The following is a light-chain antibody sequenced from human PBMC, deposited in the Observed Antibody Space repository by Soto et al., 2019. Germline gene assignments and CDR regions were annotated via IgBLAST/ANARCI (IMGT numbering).Light chain of an antibody. J-gene: IGKJ1*01. CDR3: QQYVSSPKT. CDR1: QSLSNNF. V-gene: IGKV3-20*01. Sequence: EIVLTQSPGTLSLSPGERATLSCRASQSLSNNFLAWYQQKLGQAPRLLIFAASSRATGIPDRFSGSGSGTDFTLTISRLETEDIAVYYCQQYVSSPKTFGQGTKVDIK. CDR2: AAS.